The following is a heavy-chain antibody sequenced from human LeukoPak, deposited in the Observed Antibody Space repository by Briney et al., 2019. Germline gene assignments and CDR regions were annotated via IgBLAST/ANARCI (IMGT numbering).Heavy chain of an antibody. CDR1: GFTFSSYA. D-gene: IGHD3-22*01. Sequence: GGSLRLSCAASGFTFSSYAMSWVRQAPGKGLEWVSAISGSGGSTYYADSVKGRFTISRDNSKNTLYLQMNSLRAEDTAVYYCAKDWSCYDSSGYYYRGEPRYYFDYWGQGTLVTVSS. V-gene: IGHV3-23*01. J-gene: IGHJ4*02. CDR2: ISGSGGST. CDR3: AKDWSCYDSSGYYYRGEPRYYFDY.